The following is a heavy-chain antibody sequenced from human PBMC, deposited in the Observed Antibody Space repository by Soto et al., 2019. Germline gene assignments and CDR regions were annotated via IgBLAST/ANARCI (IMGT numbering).Heavy chain of an antibody. CDR3: AREMEESTGILFLAP. CDR1: GGSFSGYY. V-gene: IGHV4-34*01. Sequence: QVQLQQWGAGLLKPSETLSLTCAVYGGSFSGYYWSWIRQPPGKGLEWIGEINHSGSTNYNPSLKRRVTISVDTPKNQFSLKLSSVTAAATAVYYCAREMEESTGILFLAPWGQGTLVTVSS. J-gene: IGHJ5*02. D-gene: IGHD2-15*01. CDR2: INHSGST.